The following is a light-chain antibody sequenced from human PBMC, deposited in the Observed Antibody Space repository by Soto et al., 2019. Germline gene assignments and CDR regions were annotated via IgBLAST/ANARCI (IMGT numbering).Light chain of an antibody. CDR1: QSISGW. CDR3: QQYNSYPWT. V-gene: IGKV1-5*01. J-gene: IGKJ1*01. Sequence: IQMTQSPSSLSASVGDRVTITCRASQSISGWLAWYQQKPGKAPKLLIYDVSSLESGVPSRFSGSGSGTEFTLAISSLQPDDFATYHCQQYNSYPWTFGQGTKVAIK. CDR2: DVS.